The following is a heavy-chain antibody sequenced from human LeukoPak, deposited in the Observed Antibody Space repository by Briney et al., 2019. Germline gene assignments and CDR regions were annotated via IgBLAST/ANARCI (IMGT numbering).Heavy chain of an antibody. V-gene: IGHV3-7*03. D-gene: IGHD6-13*01. CDR2: IKQDGSAK. J-gene: IGHJ6*02. CDR1: GFTFSSYW. CDR3: ARVVYSSSWPTYYYYGMDV. Sequence: GGSLRLSCAASGFTFSSYWMSWVRQAPGKGLEWVATIKQDGSAKYYVDSVKGRFTISRDNAKNSLCLQMNSLRAEDTAVYYCARVVYSSSWPTYYYYGMDVWGQGTTVTVSS.